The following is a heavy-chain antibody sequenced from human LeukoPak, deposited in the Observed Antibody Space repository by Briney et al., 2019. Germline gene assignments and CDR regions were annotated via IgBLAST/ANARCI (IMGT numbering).Heavy chain of an antibody. V-gene: IGHV3-64*01. D-gene: IGHD3-16*02. Sequence: GGSLRLSCAASGFTFSSYAMHWVRQAPGKGLEYVSAISSNGGSTYYANFVKGRFTISRDNSKNTLYLQMGSLRAEDMAVYYCARSEDYDYVWGSYRYIFDYWGQGTLVTVSS. CDR2: ISSNGGST. CDR1: GFTFSSYA. J-gene: IGHJ4*02. CDR3: ARSEDYDYVWGSYRYIFDY.